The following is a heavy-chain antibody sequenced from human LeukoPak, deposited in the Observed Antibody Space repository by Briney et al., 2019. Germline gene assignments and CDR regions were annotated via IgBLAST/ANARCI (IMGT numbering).Heavy chain of an antibody. CDR1: GGTFSSYA. D-gene: IGHD5-24*01. CDR2: IIPILGIA. V-gene: IGHV1-69*04. J-gene: IGHJ4*02. CDR3: AREQEMATITPCYFDY. Sequence: PQASVKVSCKASGGTFSSYAISWVRQAPGQGLEWMGRIIPILGIANYAQKFQGRVTITADKSTSTAYMELSSLRSEDTAVYYCAREQEMATITPCYFDYWGQGTLVTVSS.